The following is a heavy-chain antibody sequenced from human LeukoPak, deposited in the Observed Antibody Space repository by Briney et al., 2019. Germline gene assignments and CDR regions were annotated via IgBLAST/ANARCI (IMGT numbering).Heavy chain of an antibody. CDR1: GGTFSSYA. V-gene: IGHV1-69*01. Sequence: SVKVSCKASGGTFSSYAISWVRQAPGQGLEWMGGIIPIFGTANYAQKFQGRVTITADESTSTAYMELSSLRSEDTAVYYCARNPAHCSGGSCYWGFDYWGQGTLVTVSS. D-gene: IGHD2-15*01. CDR2: IIPIFGTA. CDR3: ARNPAHCSGGSCYWGFDY. J-gene: IGHJ4*02.